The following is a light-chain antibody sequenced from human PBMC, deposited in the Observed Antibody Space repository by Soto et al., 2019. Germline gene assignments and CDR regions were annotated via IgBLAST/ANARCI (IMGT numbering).Light chain of an antibody. CDR3: QQYDSFPWT. J-gene: IGKJ1*01. Sequence: DIQMTQSPSTLSASVGDRVAITCRASQDISKWLAWYQQKPGKPPKLLIYDASGLDSGVPSRFSGSGYGTEFTLTISGLQPEYFATFYCQQYDSFPWTFGPGTKVDIK. CDR1: QDISKW. V-gene: IGKV1-5*01. CDR2: DAS.